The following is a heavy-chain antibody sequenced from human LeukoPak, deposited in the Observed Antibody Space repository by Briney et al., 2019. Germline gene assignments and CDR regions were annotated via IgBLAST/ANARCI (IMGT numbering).Heavy chain of an antibody. V-gene: IGHV3-48*01. D-gene: IGHD6-6*01. J-gene: IGHJ3*02. CDR1: GFTFSSYS. Sequence: GGSLRLSCAASGFTFSSYSMNWVRQAPGKGLEWVSYISSSSSTIYYADSVKGRFTISRDNAKNSLYLQMNSLRAEDTAVYYCARDLWTYSSSSGKAFDIWGQGTMVTVSS. CDR3: ARDLWTYSSSSGKAFDI. CDR2: ISSSSSTI.